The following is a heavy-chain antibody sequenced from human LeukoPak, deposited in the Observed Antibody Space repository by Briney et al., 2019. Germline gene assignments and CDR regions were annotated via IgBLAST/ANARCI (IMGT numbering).Heavy chain of an antibody. CDR3: ARGYDFWSGYFWFDP. J-gene: IGHJ5*02. CDR2: INHSGST. Sequence: SETLSLTCAVYGGSFCGYYWSWIRQPPGKGLEWIGEINHSGSTNYNPSLKSRVTISVDTSKNQFSLKLSSVTAADTAVYYCARGYDFWSGYFWFDPWGQGTLVTVSS. D-gene: IGHD3-3*01. V-gene: IGHV4-34*01. CDR1: GGSFCGYY.